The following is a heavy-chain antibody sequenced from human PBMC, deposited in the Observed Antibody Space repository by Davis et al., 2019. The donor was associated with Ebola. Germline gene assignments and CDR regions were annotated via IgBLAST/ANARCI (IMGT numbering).Heavy chain of an antibody. D-gene: IGHD2-21*02. CDR3: ARDREGDWTFDI. CDR2: INPSGGST. CDR1: GYTLTNYY. J-gene: IGHJ3*02. Sequence: AASVKVSCKASGYTLTNYYMHWVRQAPGQGFEWMGIINPSGGSTSYAQKFQGRLTMTIDTSTTTVYMQLSSLRSEDTAVYYCARDREGDWTFDIWGQGTTVTVSS. V-gene: IGHV1-46*01.